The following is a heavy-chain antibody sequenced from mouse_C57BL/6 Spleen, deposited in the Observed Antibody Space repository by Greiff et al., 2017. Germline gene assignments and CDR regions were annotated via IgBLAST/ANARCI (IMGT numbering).Heavy chain of an antibody. D-gene: IGHD2-3*01. Sequence: EVHLVESGPGLVKPSQSLSLTCSVTGYSITSGYYWNWIRQFPGNKLEWMGYISYDGSNNYNPSLKNRISITRDTSKNQFFLKLNSVTTEDTATYYCASGYSWGQGTLVTVSA. CDR2: ISYDGSN. CDR3: ASGYS. V-gene: IGHV3-6*01. J-gene: IGHJ3*01. CDR1: GYSITSGYY.